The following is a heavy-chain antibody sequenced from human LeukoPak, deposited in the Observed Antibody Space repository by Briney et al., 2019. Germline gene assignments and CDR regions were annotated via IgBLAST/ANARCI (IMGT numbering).Heavy chain of an antibody. V-gene: IGHV4-61*01. CDR1: GDSVSSGTYY. CDR3: ARGPYV. CDR2: ISYSGST. Sequence: PSETLSLTCTVSGDSVSSGTYYWSWVRQPPGKGLKWIGFISYSGSTNYNPSLKSRITISVDMSKNQFSLKVRSVTAADTAVYYCARGPYVWGQGTMVTVSS. J-gene: IGHJ3*01.